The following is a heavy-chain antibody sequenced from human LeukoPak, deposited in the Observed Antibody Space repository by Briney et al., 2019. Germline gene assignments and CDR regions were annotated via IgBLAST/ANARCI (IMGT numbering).Heavy chain of an antibody. CDR2: IYHSGST. D-gene: IGHD3-16*01. Sequence: SETLSLTCTVSGGSISSYYWSWIRQPPQEGLEWIGYIYHSGSTTYNPSLKSRVTISVDTSKSQFCLKLTSVTAADTAVYYCARDQYDYVWGSFDFWGQGTLVTVSP. CDR3: ARDQYDYVWGSFDF. J-gene: IGHJ4*02. CDR1: GGSISSYY. V-gene: IGHV4-59*01.